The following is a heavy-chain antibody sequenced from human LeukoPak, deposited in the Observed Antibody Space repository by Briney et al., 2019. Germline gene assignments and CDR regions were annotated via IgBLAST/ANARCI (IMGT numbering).Heavy chain of an antibody. D-gene: IGHD3-10*01. CDR2: IIPIFGTA. Sequence: ASVKLSCKASGATFSSYAISWVRQAPGQGLEWMGGIIPIFGTANYAQKFQGRVTITADESTSTAYMELSSLRSEDTAVYYCARVVTMVWHFDYWGQGTLVTVSS. J-gene: IGHJ4*02. V-gene: IGHV1-69*13. CDR3: ARVVTMVWHFDY. CDR1: GATFSSYA.